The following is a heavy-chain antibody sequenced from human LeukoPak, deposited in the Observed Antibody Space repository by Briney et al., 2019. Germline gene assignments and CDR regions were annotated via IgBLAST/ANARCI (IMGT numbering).Heavy chain of an antibody. D-gene: IGHD6-13*01. CDR3: ARRATAAVSGFDY. Sequence: SETLSLTCTVSGGSTSSSSLYWGWIRQPPGKGLEWIGNIYYSGSTFYNPSLKSRVTMSVDTSKNQFSLKLSSVTAADTAVYYCARRATAAVSGFDYWGQGTLVTVSS. V-gene: IGHV4-39*01. J-gene: IGHJ4*02. CDR2: IYYSGST. CDR1: GGSTSSSSLY.